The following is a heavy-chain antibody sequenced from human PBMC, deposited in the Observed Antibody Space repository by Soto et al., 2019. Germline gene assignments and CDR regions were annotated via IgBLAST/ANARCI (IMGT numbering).Heavy chain of an antibody. D-gene: IGHD1-26*01. CDR2: IDPIVDTS. Sequence: QVRLEQSGAEVKKPGSSVRVSCQASGGALTSYPIHWVRQAPGQGLEWMGVIDPIVDTSNLAENVKTRLTLTADTATKTVYMDLTSLRSDDTAIDFCATSPRPDKWTDSWGRGTQLTVSS. CDR1: GGALTSYP. CDR3: ATSPRPDKWTDS. J-gene: IGHJ4*02. V-gene: IGHV1-69*06.